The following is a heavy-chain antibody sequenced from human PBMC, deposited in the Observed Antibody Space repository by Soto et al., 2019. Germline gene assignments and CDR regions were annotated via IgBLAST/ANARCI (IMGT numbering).Heavy chain of an antibody. CDR2: FSPIFGTA. J-gene: IGHJ4*02. CDR1: GDSFSSYS. V-gene: IGHV1-69*12. Sequence: QVQLVQSGAEVKKPGSSVKVSCKASGDSFSSYSFSWVRQAPGQGLEWMGGFSPIFGTANYAQRFLVRPKITADEXPXXXXXELXXLTSEDTAVYYCASGVTRGSFPPFDYWGQGTRVTVSS. D-gene: IGHD1-26*01. CDR3: ASGVTRGSFPPFDY.